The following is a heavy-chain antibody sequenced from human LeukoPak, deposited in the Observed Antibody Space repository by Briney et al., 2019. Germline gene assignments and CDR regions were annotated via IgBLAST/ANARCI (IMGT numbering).Heavy chain of an antibody. CDR2: INHRGRT. CDR3: ATESSAGSCSGGSCYSDVHY. D-gene: IGHD2-15*01. V-gene: IGHV4-34*01. Sequence: PSETLSLTCAVYGDSFSGYYWSWVRQPPGRGREWVGEINHRGRTNYNPSLKCRVTISVDTSKNQFSLKLSSVTAADTAVYYCATESSAGSCSGGSCYSDVHYWGQGTLVTVSS. J-gene: IGHJ4*02. CDR1: GDSFSGYY.